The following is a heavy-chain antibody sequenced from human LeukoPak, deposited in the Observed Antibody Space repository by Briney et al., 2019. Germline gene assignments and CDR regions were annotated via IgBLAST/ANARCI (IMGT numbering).Heavy chain of an antibody. CDR1: GGSLSSFF. Sequence: PPETLSLTCTVSGGSLSSFFWSWIRQPPGKGLEWIGYIYYSGSTNYNPSLKSRVTISVDTSKNQFSLKLSSVTAADTAVYYCARAPIFGVDVDAFDIWGQGTMVTVSS. J-gene: IGHJ3*02. CDR3: ARAPIFGVDVDAFDI. V-gene: IGHV4-59*01. CDR2: IYYSGST. D-gene: IGHD3-3*01.